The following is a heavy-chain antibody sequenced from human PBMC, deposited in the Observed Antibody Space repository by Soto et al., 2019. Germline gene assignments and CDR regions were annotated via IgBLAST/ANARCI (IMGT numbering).Heavy chain of an antibody. D-gene: IGHD3-10*01. V-gene: IGHV3-21*01. J-gene: IGHJ5*02. CDR1: GFTFSDYS. CDR2: ISGSSTYI. Sequence: EVQLVESGGGLVEPGGSLRLSCAASGFTFSDYSMNWVRQAPGKGLEWVSSISGSSTYIHYADSVKGRFTISRDNAKNSLYLQMNSLRAEDTAMYHCARKFLITSNSNWFDPWGQGTLVTVSS. CDR3: ARKFLITSNSNWFDP.